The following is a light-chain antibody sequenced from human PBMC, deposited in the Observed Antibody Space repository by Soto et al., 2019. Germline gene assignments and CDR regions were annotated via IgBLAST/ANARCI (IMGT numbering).Light chain of an antibody. Sequence: QSVLTRPPSVSGAPGQRVTISCTGSSSNIGANYDVHWYQQRPGTAPKLLIFGNSNRPSGVPDRFSGSKSGTSASLAISGLQSEDAADYYCATWDESLSGVIFGGGTKVTV. CDR3: ATWDESLSGVI. V-gene: IGLV1-40*01. J-gene: IGLJ2*01. CDR1: SSNIGANYD. CDR2: GNS.